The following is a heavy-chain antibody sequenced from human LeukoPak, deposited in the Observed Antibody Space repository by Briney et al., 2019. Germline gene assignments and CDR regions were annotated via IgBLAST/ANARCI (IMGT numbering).Heavy chain of an antibody. D-gene: IGHD1-1*01. CDR1: GFTVSTNY. J-gene: IGHJ4*02. CDR2: IYSDGST. V-gene: IGHV3-66*01. Sequence: GGSLRLSCAASGFTVSTNYMNWVRQAPGKGLEWVSLIYSDGSTYYADSVKGRFTISRDNSKNTLYLQMNSLRAEDTAVYYCARKADRYNWNGQGYDHWGQGTLVTVSS. CDR3: ARKADRYNWNGQGYDH.